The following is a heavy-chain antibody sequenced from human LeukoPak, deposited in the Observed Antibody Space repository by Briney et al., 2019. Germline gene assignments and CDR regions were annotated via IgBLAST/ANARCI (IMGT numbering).Heavy chain of an antibody. CDR2: MNPNSGNT. D-gene: IGHD6-13*01. V-gene: IGHV1-8*01. CDR1: GYIFTSYD. J-gene: IGHJ5*02. Sequence: ASVKVSCKASGYIFTSYDINAVRQAAGQRVEGRGWMNPNSGNTGYAQRFQGRVTITADKSTSTAYMELSSLRSEDTAVYYCARGRPTTSIAAAGVNWFDPWGQGTLVTVSS. CDR3: ARGRPTTSIAAAGVNWFDP.